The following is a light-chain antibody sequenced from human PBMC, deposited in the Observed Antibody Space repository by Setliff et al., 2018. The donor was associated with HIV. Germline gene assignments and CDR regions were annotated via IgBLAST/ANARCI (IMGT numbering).Light chain of an antibody. CDR1: SGDVGRYNL. Sequence: QSALTQPASVSGSPGQSITISCTGTSGDVGRYNLVSWYQQQPGKPPKLMIYQASKRPSGVSNRFSGSKSGNTASLTISGLQAEDEADCYCCSNTGSNTYVFGTGTKVT. CDR2: QAS. J-gene: IGLJ1*01. V-gene: IGLV2-23*01. CDR3: CSNTGSNTYV.